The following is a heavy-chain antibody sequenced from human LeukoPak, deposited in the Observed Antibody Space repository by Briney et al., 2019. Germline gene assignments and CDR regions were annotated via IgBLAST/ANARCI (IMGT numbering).Heavy chain of an antibody. CDR1: GYTFTAYY. CDR2: ISAYNGNT. CDR3: ARDRSSSDY. J-gene: IGHJ4*02. D-gene: IGHD6-6*01. Sequence: ASVRVSCKASGYTFTAYYIHWVRQAPGQGLEWMAWISAYNGNTNYAQNFQGRVTMTTDTSTNTAYMELRSLRSDDTAIYYCARDRSSSDYWGQGTLVTVSS. V-gene: IGHV1-18*04.